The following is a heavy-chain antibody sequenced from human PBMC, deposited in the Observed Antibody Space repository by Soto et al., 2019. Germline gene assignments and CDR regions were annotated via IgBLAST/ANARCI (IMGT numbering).Heavy chain of an antibody. J-gene: IGHJ5*02. CDR1: GGTFSSYA. V-gene: IGHV1-69*13. CDR2: IIPIFGTA. CDR3: ARDIHDDAPHNWFDP. Sequence: SVKVSFKASGGTFSSYAISWVRQAPVQGLEWMGGIIPIFGTANYAQKFQGRVTITADESTSTAYMELSSLRSEDTAVYYRARDIHDDAPHNWFDPWGRGTLVTVYS. D-gene: IGHD1-1*01.